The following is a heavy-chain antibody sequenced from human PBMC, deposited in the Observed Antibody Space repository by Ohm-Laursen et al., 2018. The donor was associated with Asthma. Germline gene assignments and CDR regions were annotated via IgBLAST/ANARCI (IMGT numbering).Heavy chain of an antibody. V-gene: IGHV1-46*01. CDR2: INPSGGST. Sequence: VASVKVSCKASGYTFTSYYMHWVRQAPGQGLEWMGIINPSGGSTSYAQKFQGRVTMTRDTSTSTVYMELSSLRSEDTAVYYCARAVDSSGYYYYYGMDVWGQGTTVTVSS. J-gene: IGHJ6*02. D-gene: IGHD3-22*01. CDR3: ARAVDSSGYYYYYGMDV. CDR1: GYTFTSYY.